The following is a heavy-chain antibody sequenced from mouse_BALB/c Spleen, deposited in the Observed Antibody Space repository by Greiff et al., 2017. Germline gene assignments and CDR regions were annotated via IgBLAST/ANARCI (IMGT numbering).Heavy chain of an antibody. V-gene: IGHV6-6*02. Sequence: DVKLQESGGGLVQPGGSMKLSCVASGFTSSNYWMNWVRQSPEKGLEWVAEIRLKSNNYATHYAESVKGRFTISRDDSKSSVYLQMNNLRAEDTGIYYCTGGGYDWFAYWGQGTLVTVSA. CDR2: IRLKSNNYAT. J-gene: IGHJ3*01. CDR3: TGGGYDWFAY. D-gene: IGHD2-2*01. CDR1: GFTSSNYW.